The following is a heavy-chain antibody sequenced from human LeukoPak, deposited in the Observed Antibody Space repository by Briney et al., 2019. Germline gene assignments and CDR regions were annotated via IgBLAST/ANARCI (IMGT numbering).Heavy chain of an antibody. V-gene: IGHV3-53*01. Sequence: GGSLRLSCAASGFTVSSNYMSWVRQAPGKGLEWVSVIYSGGSTYYADSVKGRFTISRDNSKNTLYFQMNSLRAEDTAVYYCARQATTVTPVFDYWGQGTLVTVSS. J-gene: IGHJ4*02. CDR2: IYSGGST. CDR3: ARQATTVTPVFDY. D-gene: IGHD4-11*01. CDR1: GFTVSSNY.